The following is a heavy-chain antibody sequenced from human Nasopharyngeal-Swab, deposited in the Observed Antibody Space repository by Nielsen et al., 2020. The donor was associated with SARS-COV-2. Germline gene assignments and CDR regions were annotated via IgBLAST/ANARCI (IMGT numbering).Heavy chain of an antibody. D-gene: IGHD3-10*01. CDR3: ARGRGYYGSGGYYYYMDV. Sequence: WVRQALGQRLEWMGWINAGNGNTKYSQKFQGRVTITRDTSASTAYMELSSLRSEDTAVYYCARGRGYYGSGGYYYYMDVWGKGTTVTVSS. J-gene: IGHJ6*03. CDR2: INAGNGNT. V-gene: IGHV1-3*01.